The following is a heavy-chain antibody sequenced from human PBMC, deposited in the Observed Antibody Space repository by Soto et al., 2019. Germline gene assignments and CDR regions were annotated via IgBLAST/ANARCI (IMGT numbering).Heavy chain of an antibody. Sequence: SETLSLTCTVSGGSISSYYWSWIRQPPGKGLEWIGYIYYSGSTNYNPSLKSRVTISVDTSKNQFSLKLSSVTAADTAVYYCARALRDYDSAREFDYWGQGTLVTVSS. V-gene: IGHV4-59*08. CDR3: ARALRDYDSAREFDY. J-gene: IGHJ4*02. D-gene: IGHD3-22*01. CDR2: IYYSGST. CDR1: GGSISSYY.